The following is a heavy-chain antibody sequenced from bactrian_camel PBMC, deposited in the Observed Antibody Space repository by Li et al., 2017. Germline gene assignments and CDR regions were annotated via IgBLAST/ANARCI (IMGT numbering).Heavy chain of an antibody. CDR3: AADVTLGLGSYPY. V-gene: IGHV3S40*01. D-gene: IGHD1*01. CDR1: GVTFEGAD. CDR2: IHSGGST. Sequence: VQLVESGGGSVQPGGSLRLSCLGVGVTFEGADMYWARQATGKGLKWVSAIHSGGSTYYADSVKGRFTISRDNAKNTLYLQMNSLKTEDTAVFYCAADVTLGLGSYPYWGQGTQVTVS. J-gene: IGHJ4*01.